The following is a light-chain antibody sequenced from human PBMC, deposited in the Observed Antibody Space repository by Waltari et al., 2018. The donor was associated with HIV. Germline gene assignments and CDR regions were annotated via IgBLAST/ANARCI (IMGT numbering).Light chain of an antibody. CDR2: EDN. V-gene: IGLV6-57*03. CDR3: QSFDGITAV. Sequence: NLMLTQPHSVSESPGKTVTISSTRSSGRIDSNYVQWYQQRPGSAPTTVIFEDNQRSSGVPDRFSGSIDSSSNSASLTISRLKTEDEADYYCQSFDGITAVFGGGTKLTVL. CDR1: SGRIDSNY. J-gene: IGLJ3*02.